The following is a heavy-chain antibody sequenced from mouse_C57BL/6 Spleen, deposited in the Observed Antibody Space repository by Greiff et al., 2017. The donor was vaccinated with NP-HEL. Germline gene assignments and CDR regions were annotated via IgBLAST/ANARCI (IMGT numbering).Heavy chain of an antibody. D-gene: IGHD2-4*01. V-gene: IGHV1-26*01. J-gene: IGHJ4*01. Sequence: EVQLQQSGPELVKPGASVKISCKASGYTFTDYYMNWVKQSHGKSLEWIGDINPNNGGTSYNQKFKGKATLTVDKSSSTAYMELRSLTSEDSAVYYCARFHYDYDRAMDYWGQGTSVTVSS. CDR2: INPNNGGT. CDR1: GYTFTDYY. CDR3: ARFHYDYDRAMDY.